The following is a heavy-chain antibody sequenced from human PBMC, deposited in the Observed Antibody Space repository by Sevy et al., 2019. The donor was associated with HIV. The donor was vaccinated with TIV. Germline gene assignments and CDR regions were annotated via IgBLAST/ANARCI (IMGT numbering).Heavy chain of an antibody. CDR2: AYYNGRT. V-gene: IGHV4-59*01. CDR3: ARDNWGSIDY. J-gene: IGHJ4*02. Sequence: LLMQSQTLSLTCTVSGGSLDVFGWTWVRQPPGKGLEWIGYAYYNGRTNYNPSLKSRLTIPVGTSARQFSLHLNSVTAADTAIYYCARDNWGSIDYWGQGILVTVSS. D-gene: IGHD7-27*01. CDR1: GGSLDVFG.